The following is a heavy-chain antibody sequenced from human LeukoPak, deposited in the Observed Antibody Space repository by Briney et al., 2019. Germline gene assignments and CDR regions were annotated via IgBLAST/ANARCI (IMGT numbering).Heavy chain of an antibody. CDR3: ARPTKEGSSWYWWFDP. V-gene: IGHV3-48*03. CDR2: ISSSGSTI. Sequence: PGGSLRLSCAASGFTFSSYEMNWVRQAPGKGLEWVSYISSSGSTIYYADSVKGRFTISRDNAKNSLYLQMNSLRAEDTAVYYCARPTKEGSSWYWWFDPWGQGTLVTVSS. CDR1: GFTFSSYE. D-gene: IGHD6-13*01. J-gene: IGHJ5*02.